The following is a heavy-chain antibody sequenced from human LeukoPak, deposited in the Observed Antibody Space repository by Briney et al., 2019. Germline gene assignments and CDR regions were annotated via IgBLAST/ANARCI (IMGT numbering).Heavy chain of an antibody. CDR1: RFTSPNYA. J-gene: IGHJ4*02. CDR3: AKDLRDDPYSSSWYGPDS. D-gene: IGHD6-13*01. Sequence: GGSLRLSCAASRFTSPNYAMSWVRQAPGKGLQWVSYISGYGASTFYADSVKGRFTISRDNSKNTLYLQMNSLRAEDTALYYCAKDLRDDPYSSSWYGPDSWGQGTPVTVSS. CDR2: ISGYGAST. V-gene: IGHV3-23*01.